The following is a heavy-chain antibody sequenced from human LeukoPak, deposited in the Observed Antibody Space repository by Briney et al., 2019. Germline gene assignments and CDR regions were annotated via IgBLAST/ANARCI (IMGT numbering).Heavy chain of an antibody. CDR3: ARKGYSYYAMDV. CDR2: ISDSDST. Sequence: GGPLRLSCAASGFTFSSYVINWVRQAPGQGLEWVSGISDSDSTYYAGSVKGRFTISRDDSKDTLYLQMSSLRAEDTAVYYCARKGYSYYAMDVWGQGTTVTVSS. V-gene: IGHV3-23*01. CDR1: GFTFSSYV. J-gene: IGHJ6*02.